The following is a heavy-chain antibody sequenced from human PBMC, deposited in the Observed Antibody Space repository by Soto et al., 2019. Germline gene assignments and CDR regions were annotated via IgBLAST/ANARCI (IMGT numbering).Heavy chain of an antibody. Sequence: QLQLVQSGAEVKKPGASVKVSCKASGYSFSSYGITWVRQAPGQGLEWMGWSSGYNANANYTQKFQGRVTMTTDTSTSTAYMELRSLRSDDTAVYYCARDQYHWYVDLWGRGTLVTVSS. D-gene: IGHD4-4*01. CDR3: ARDQYHWYVDL. V-gene: IGHV1-18*01. CDR1: GYSFSSYG. J-gene: IGHJ2*01. CDR2: SSGYNANA.